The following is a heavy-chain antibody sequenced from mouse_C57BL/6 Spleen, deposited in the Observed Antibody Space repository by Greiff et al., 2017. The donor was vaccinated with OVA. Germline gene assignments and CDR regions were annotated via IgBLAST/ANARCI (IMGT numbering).Heavy chain of an antibody. D-gene: IGHD2-5*01. Sequence: VQLQQSGAELVRPGTSVKVSCKASGYAFTNYLIEWVKQRPGQGLEWIGVINPGSGGTNYTEKFKGKATLTADKSSSTAYMQLSSLTSEDSAVYFCAREGDSNYDYAMDYWGQGTSVTVSS. J-gene: IGHJ4*01. CDR1: GYAFTNYL. CDR3: AREGDSNYDYAMDY. V-gene: IGHV1-54*01. CDR2: INPGSGGT.